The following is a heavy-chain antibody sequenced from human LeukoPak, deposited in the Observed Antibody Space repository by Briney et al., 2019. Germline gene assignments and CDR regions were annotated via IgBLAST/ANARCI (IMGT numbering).Heavy chain of an antibody. J-gene: IGHJ4*02. D-gene: IGHD1-26*01. CDR2: VYYSGIT. V-gene: IGHV4-59*01. Sequence: SETLSLTCTVSGGSITSYYWSWIRQPPGKGLEWIAFVYYSGITNYNPSLKSRASISVDTSKNLCSLRLSSVTAADTAVYYCARDSLGGSYFDYWGQGTLVTVSS. CDR1: GGSITSYY. CDR3: ARDSLGGSYFDY.